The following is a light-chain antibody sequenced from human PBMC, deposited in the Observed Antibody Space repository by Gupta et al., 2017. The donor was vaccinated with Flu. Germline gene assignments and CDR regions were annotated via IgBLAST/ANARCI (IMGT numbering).Light chain of an antibody. V-gene: IGLV1-44*01. CDR2: SNN. Sequence: SVLTQPPAASWPPGQRVTISCSGSSSNIGSNTVNWYQQLPGTAPKLLIYSNNQRPSGVPDRFSGSKSGTSASLAISGLQAEDEADYYCAAWDDSRNGWVFGGGTKLTVL. CDR3: AAWDDSRNGWV. CDR1: SSNIGSNT. J-gene: IGLJ3*02.